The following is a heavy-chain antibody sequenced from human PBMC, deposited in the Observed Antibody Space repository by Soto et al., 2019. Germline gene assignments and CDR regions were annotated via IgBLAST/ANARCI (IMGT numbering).Heavy chain of an antibody. V-gene: IGHV4-59*08. CDR2: IYYSGST. CDR3: VRHKGSGWDR. D-gene: IGHD6-19*01. Sequence: QVQLQESGPGLVKPSETLSLTCTVSGGSISSYYWSWIRQPPGKGLEWIGYIYYSGSTNYNPSLKSRVTISVDTSKNQFSLKLSSVTAADTAVYYCVRHKGSGWDRWGQGTLVTVSS. CDR1: GGSISSYY. J-gene: IGHJ5*02.